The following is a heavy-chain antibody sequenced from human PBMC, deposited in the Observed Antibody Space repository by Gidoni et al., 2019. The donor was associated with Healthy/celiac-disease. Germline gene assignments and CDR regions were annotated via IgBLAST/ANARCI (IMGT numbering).Heavy chain of an antibody. CDR1: GFTFSSNS. Sequence: EVQLVESGGGLVKPGGSLRLSCAASGFTFSSNSMNWVRQAPGKGLEWVSSMSSSSSYIYYADSVKGRFTISRDNAKNSLYLQMNSLRAEDTAVYYCARGIVGATSAFDIWGQGTMVTVSS. CDR3: ARGIVGATSAFDI. V-gene: IGHV3-21*01. CDR2: MSSSSSYI. D-gene: IGHD1-26*01. J-gene: IGHJ3*02.